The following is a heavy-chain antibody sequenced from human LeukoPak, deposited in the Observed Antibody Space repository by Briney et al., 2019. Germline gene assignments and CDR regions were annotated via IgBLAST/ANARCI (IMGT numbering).Heavy chain of an antibody. V-gene: IGHV4-34*01. J-gene: IGHJ6*03. CDR3: ARDRSPYYDFWSGTPGYMDV. Sequence: SETLSLTCAVYGGSFSGYYWSWIRQPPGKGLEWIGEINHSGSTNYNPSLKSRVTISVDTSKNQFSLKLSSVTAADTAVYYCARDRSPYYDFWSGTPGYMDVWGKGTTVTVSS. CDR1: GGSFSGYY. CDR2: INHSGST. D-gene: IGHD3-3*01.